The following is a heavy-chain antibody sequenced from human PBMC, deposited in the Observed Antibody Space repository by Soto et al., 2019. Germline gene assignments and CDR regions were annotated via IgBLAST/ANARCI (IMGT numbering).Heavy chain of an antibody. J-gene: IGHJ4*02. CDR3: ARPPPVEMATIGGYYFDY. Sequence: GGSLRLSCAASGFTFSSYAMHWVRQAPGKGLEWVAVISYDGSNKYYADSVKGRFTISRDNSKNTLYLQMNSLRAEDTAVYYCARPPPVEMATIGGYYFDYWGQGTLVTVSS. V-gene: IGHV3-30-3*01. CDR1: GFTFSSYA. D-gene: IGHD5-12*01. CDR2: ISYDGSNK.